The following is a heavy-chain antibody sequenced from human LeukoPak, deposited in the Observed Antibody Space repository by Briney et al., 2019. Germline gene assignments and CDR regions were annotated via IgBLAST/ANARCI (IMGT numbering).Heavy chain of an antibody. V-gene: IGHV1-18*04. Sequence: ASVKVSCKASGYTFTGYYMHWVREAPGQGLEWMGWISAYNGNTNYAQKLQGRVTMTTDTSTSTAYMELRSLRSDDTAVYYCARDLDYTYYYDSSGYYYRENFDCWGQGTLVTVSS. CDR2: ISAYNGNT. J-gene: IGHJ4*02. CDR1: GYTFTGYY. CDR3: ARDLDYTYYYDSSGYYYRENFDC. D-gene: IGHD3-22*01.